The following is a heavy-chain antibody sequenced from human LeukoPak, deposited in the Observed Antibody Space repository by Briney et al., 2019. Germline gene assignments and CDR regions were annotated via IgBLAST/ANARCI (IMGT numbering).Heavy chain of an antibody. CDR3: SRGHCSSTTCPIGAFDY. D-gene: IGHD2-2*01. CDR2: IYPDDSDT. V-gene: IGHV5-51*01. CDR1: GYSFTSYW. J-gene: IGHJ4*02. Sequence: GESLQISCQGSGYSFTSYWIGWVRQMPGKGLEWMGIIYPDDSDTRYSPSFQGQVTISADKSITTAYLQWSSLKASDTAMYYCSRGHCSSTTCPIGAFDYWGQGTLVTVSS.